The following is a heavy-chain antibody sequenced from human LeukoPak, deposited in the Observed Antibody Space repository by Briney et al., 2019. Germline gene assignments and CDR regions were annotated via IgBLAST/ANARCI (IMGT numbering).Heavy chain of an antibody. CDR3: VRCGLRTTPYYFDY. J-gene: IGHJ4*02. CDR1: RFTFSDHY. CDR2: IRNKANSYTT. Sequence: PGGSLRLSCAASRFTFSDHYMDWVRQAPGKGLEWVGRIRNKANSYTTEYAASVKGRFTISRDDAKNSLYLQMMSLSTQDAADYYCVRCGLRTTPYYFDYWGQGTLVTVSP. V-gene: IGHV3-72*01. D-gene: IGHD1-7*01.